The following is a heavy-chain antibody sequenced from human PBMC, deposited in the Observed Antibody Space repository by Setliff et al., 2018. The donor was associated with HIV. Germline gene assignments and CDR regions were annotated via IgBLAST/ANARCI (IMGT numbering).Heavy chain of an antibody. Sequence: TLSLTCAVYGGSFSGYYWSWIRQPPGKGLEWIGEINHSGSTNYNPSLKSRVTISVDTSKNQFSLKLSSVTAADTAVYYCAIRPCSGGSCYWGIHDAFDIWGQGTMVTVSS. D-gene: IGHD2-15*01. CDR3: AIRPCSGGSCYWGIHDAFDI. CDR2: INHSGST. V-gene: IGHV4-34*01. CDR1: GGSFSGYY. J-gene: IGHJ3*02.